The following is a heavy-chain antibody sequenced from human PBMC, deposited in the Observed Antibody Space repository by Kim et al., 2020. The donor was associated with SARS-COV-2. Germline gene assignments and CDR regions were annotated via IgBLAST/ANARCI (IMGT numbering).Heavy chain of an antibody. V-gene: IGHV3-48*04. CDR2: ISSSSSTI. Sequence: GGSLRLSCAASGFTFSSYSMNWVRQAPGKGLEWVSYISSSSSTIYYADSVKGRFTISRDNAKNSLYLQMNSLRAEDTAVYYCARDMGIYSSSSGGMDVWGQGTTVTVSS. D-gene: IGHD6-13*01. CDR3: ARDMGIYSSSSGGMDV. CDR1: GFTFSSYS. J-gene: IGHJ6*02.